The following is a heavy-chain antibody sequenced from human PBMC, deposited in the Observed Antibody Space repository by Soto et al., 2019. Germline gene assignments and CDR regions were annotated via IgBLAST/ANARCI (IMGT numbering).Heavy chain of an antibody. D-gene: IGHD2-21*02. CDR2: IIPIFGTA. CDR1: GGTFSSYA. Sequence: VASVKVSCKASGGTFSSYAISWVRQAPGQGLEWMGGIIPIFGTANYAQKFQGRVTITADESTSTAYMELSSLRSEDTAVYYCARDRLTYCGGDCYSDFDYWGQGTLVTVSS. V-gene: IGHV1-69*13. CDR3: ARDRLTYCGGDCYSDFDY. J-gene: IGHJ4*02.